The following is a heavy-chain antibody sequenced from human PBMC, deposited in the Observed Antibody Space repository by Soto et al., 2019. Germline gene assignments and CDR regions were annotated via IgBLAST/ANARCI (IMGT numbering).Heavy chain of an antibody. CDR3: ARDQGRSNSCQLDY. CDR2: ISYDGSNT. Sequence: QVQLVESGGGVVQPGRSLRLSCAVSGFTFSTYAMHWVRQAPGKGLEWVAVISYDGSNTYYADSVKGRFTISRDNMCYLQMNSLRAEDTAVYYCARDQGRSNSCQLDYWGQGTLVTVSS. CDR1: GFTFSTYA. D-gene: IGHD4-4*01. J-gene: IGHJ4*02. V-gene: IGHV3-30-3*01.